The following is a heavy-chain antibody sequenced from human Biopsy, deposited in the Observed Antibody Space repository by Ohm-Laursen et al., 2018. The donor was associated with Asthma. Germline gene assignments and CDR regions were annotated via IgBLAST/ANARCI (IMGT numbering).Heavy chain of an antibody. CDR3: ARAVDYSHYYGIDV. D-gene: IGHD3-10*01. V-gene: IGHV1-18*01. CDR1: GYTFNSAG. Sequence: ASVKVSCKTSGYTFNSAGITWVLQAPVQGLEWMGWISVYNGNTKVAQKLQDRVTMITDTSTSTAYMELRSLRTDDTAVYFCARAVDYSHYYGIDVWGQGTTVTVS. J-gene: IGHJ6*02. CDR2: ISVYNGNT.